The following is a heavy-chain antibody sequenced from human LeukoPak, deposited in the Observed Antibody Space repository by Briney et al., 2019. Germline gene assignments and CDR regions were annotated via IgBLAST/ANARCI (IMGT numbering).Heavy chain of an antibody. Sequence: GGSLRLSCAASGFTFSSYSMNWVRQAPGKGLEWVSSISSSSSYIYYADSVKGRFTISRDNAKNSLYLQMKSLRAEDTAVYYCAREGIYSGYDPYYFDYWGQGTLVTVSS. V-gene: IGHV3-21*01. CDR2: ISSSSSYI. D-gene: IGHD5-12*01. CDR1: GFTFSSYS. J-gene: IGHJ4*02. CDR3: AREGIYSGYDPYYFDY.